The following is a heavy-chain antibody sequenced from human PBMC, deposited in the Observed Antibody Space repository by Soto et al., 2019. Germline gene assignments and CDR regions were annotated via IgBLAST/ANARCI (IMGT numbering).Heavy chain of an antibody. CDR2: ISGSGGST. Sequence: PGGSLRLSCAASGFTFSSYAMSWVRQAPWKGLEWVSAISGSGGSTYYADSVKGRFTISRDNSKNTLYLQMNSLRAEDTAVYYCAKDINYDSSGYYLYWGQGTLVTVSS. CDR1: GFTFSSYA. V-gene: IGHV3-23*01. D-gene: IGHD3-22*01. J-gene: IGHJ4*02. CDR3: AKDINYDSSGYYLY.